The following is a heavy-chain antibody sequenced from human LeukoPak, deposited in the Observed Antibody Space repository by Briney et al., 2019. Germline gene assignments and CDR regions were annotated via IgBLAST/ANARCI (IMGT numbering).Heavy chain of an antibody. D-gene: IGHD7-27*01. CDR2: ITASGTST. V-gene: IGHV3-23*01. CDR1: GFTFSNYA. CDR3: ANPPPASETGGPPPGTIDY. Sequence: GGSLRLSCAGSGFTFSNYAMRWVRRAPGQGLQWLSTITASGTSTWYADAVKGRFTISRDNSRNTLYLQMNSLRAEDTAVYYCANPPPASETGGPPPGTIDYWARESWSPS. J-gene: IGHJ4*02.